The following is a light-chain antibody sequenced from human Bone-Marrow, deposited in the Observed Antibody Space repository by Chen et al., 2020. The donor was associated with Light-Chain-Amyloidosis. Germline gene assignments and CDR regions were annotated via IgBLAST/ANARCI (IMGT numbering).Light chain of an antibody. Sequence: SYELTHPPSVSVSPGQTARITCSEDDLPPKYASWYQQKPGQAPVLVIHRDTERPSGISVRFSGSSSGPTATLTISGVQAEDEADYHCQSADSSGTYEVIFGGGTTLTVL. V-gene: IGLV3-25*03. J-gene: IGLJ2*01. CDR3: QSADSSGTYEVI. CDR1: DLPPKY. CDR2: RDT.